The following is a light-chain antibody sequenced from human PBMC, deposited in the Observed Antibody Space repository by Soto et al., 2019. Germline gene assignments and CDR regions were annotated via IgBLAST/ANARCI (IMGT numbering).Light chain of an antibody. CDR2: DVT. J-gene: IGLJ2*01. CDR3: SSCTSSNTQVV. CDR1: SSDIGGCNY. V-gene: IGLV2-14*01. Sequence: QSVLTQPASVSGSPGQSITISCTGTSSDIGGCNYVSWYQQHPGKAPKLIIYDVTNRPSGVSNRFSGSKSANTASLTISGLQTEDEADYNCSSCTSSNTQVVFGGGTKLTVL.